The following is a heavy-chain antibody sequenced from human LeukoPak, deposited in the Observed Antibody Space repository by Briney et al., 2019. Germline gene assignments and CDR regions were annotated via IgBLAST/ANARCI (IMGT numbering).Heavy chain of an antibody. D-gene: IGHD3-10*01. CDR3: ARVGLRGSGTHHDWFDS. V-gene: IGHV1-8*01. Sequence: ASMKVSCKAAGYTFTSSDNNWVRQATGEGLEWMGWMSPNSGDTGYAQKFQGRVTMTRDTSINTAYMELSSLRSEDTAVYYCARVGLRGSGTHHDWFDSWGQGTLVTVSS. CDR1: GYTFTSSD. CDR2: MSPNSGDT. J-gene: IGHJ5*01.